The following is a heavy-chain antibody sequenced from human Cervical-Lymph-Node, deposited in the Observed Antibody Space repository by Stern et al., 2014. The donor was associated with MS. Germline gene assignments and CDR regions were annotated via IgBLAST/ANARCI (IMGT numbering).Heavy chain of an antibody. J-gene: IGHJ4*02. CDR2: IFPGASDT. D-gene: IGHD6-19*01. CDR1: GYTFTDYW. V-gene: IGHV5-51*01. Sequence: EVQLGQSGAEVRKPGQSLTISCNISGYTFTDYWIAWVRQMPGKGLEWMGAIFPGASDTRYSPSFQGHVTISVDTSINTAYLQWSDLRASDTAMYYCARPHSPGWSYYFDFWGQGTLVAVSS. CDR3: ARPHSPGWSYYFDF.